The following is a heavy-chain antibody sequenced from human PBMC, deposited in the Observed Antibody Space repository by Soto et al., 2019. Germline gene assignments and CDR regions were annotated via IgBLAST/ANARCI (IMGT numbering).Heavy chain of an antibody. D-gene: IGHD3-22*01. CDR3: ARGGYDSSGYYYYFDY. V-gene: IGHV4-31*03. CDR2: IYYSGST. CDR1: GGSISSGGYY. J-gene: IGHJ4*02. Sequence: PSETLSLSCTVSGGSISSGGYYWSWIRQHPGKGLEWIGYIYYSGSTYYNPSLKSRVTISVDTSKNQFSLKLSSVTAADTAVYYXARGGYDSSGYYYYFDYWGQGTLVTVSS.